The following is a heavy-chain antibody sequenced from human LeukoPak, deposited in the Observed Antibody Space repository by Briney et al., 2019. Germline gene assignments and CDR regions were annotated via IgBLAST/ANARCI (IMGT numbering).Heavy chain of an antibody. J-gene: IGHJ4*02. V-gene: IGHV4-59*08. CDR2: IYYSGST. Sequence: SETLSLICNVSGDSISNYYWNWIRQPPGKGLEWIGNIYYSGSTNYNPSLKSRVTISVDTSKNQFSLKLSSVTAADTAVYYCARWEYYTSSRHPAGDWGQGTLVTVSS. CDR1: GDSISNYY. CDR3: ARWEYYTSSRHPAGD. D-gene: IGHD6-13*01.